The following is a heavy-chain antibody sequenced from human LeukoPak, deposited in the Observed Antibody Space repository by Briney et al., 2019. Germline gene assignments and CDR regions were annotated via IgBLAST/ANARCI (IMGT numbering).Heavy chain of an antibody. Sequence: PSETLSLTCTVSGGSISSGGYYWSWVRQHPGKGLEWIGYIYYSGSTYYNPSLKSRFTISVDTSKNQFSLKLSSVTAADTAVYYCARGDPTYYMDVWGKGTTVTVSS. CDR1: GGSISSGGYY. CDR2: IYYSGST. D-gene: IGHD1-26*01. J-gene: IGHJ6*03. V-gene: IGHV4-31*03. CDR3: ARGDPTYYMDV.